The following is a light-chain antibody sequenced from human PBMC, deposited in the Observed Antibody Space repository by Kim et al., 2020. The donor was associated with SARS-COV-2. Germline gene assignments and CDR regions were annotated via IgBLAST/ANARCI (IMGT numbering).Light chain of an antibody. Sequence: QSVTISCTGGPSDIGRYDFVSWYQQHPGKAPKLLIFAVSNRPSGVSSRFSGSKSGYTASLTVSGLQADDEAHYYCNSYSSTNSFVLFGGGTRLTVL. V-gene: IGLV2-14*03. CDR3: NSYSSTNSFVL. CDR2: AVS. J-gene: IGLJ3*02. CDR1: PSDIGRYDF.